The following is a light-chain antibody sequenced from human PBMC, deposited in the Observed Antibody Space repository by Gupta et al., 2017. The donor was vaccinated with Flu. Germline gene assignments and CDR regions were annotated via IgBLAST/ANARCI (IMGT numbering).Light chain of an antibody. J-gene: IGLJ2*01. Sequence: QSALTQPPSASGSPGQSVTISCSGTSSDIGGHNYVSWYQHHPGTAPNVLIYEVCKRPSGVPDRYSASKSGNTASLTVSGLQEEDEADYYCSAYASSNNLVFGGGTKLTVL. CDR3: SAYASSNNLV. CDR2: EVC. V-gene: IGLV2-8*01. CDR1: SSDIGGHNY.